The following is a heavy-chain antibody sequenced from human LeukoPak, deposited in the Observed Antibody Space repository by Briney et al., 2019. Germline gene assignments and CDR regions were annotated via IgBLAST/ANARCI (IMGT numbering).Heavy chain of an antibody. J-gene: IGHJ5*02. CDR3: ARAPPWADVP. V-gene: IGHV3-7*04. Sequence: RPGGSLRLSCVASGFTFSNFWMNWVRQAPGKGLEWVANIKEDGSEEYYVDSVKGRFTISRDNAKNSLYLQMNSLRAEDTAVYYCARAPPWADVPWGQGTLVTVSS. CDR2: IKEDGSEE. D-gene: IGHD1-26*01. CDR1: GFTFSNFW.